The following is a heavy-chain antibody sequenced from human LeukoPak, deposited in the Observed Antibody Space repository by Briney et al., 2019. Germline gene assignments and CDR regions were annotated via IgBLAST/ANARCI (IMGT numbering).Heavy chain of an antibody. V-gene: IGHV3-33*01. CDR2: IWYDGSNK. Sequence: GRSLRLSCAASGFTFSSYGMHWVRQAPGKGLEWVAVIWYDGSNKYYADSVKGRFTISRDNSKNTLYLQMNSLGAEDTAVYYCARGPRYSSGVNWFDPWGQGTLVTVSS. CDR3: ARGPRYSSGVNWFDP. CDR1: GFTFSSYG. D-gene: IGHD6-19*01. J-gene: IGHJ5*02.